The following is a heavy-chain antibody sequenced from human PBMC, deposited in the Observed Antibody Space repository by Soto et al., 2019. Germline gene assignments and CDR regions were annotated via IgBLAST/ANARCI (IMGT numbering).Heavy chain of an antibody. CDR2: INHSGST. CDR3: ARIPHIVVVPTGTEFDY. D-gene: IGHD2-2*01. CDR1: GVSISSDPYY. Sequence: SETLSLTCTVSGVSISSDPYYWNWIRRPPGKGLEWIGEINHSGSTNYNPSLKSRLTISVDTSKNQFSLKLRSVTAADTAVYYCARIPHIVVVPTGTEFDYWGQGTLVTVSS. J-gene: IGHJ4*02. V-gene: IGHV4-34*01.